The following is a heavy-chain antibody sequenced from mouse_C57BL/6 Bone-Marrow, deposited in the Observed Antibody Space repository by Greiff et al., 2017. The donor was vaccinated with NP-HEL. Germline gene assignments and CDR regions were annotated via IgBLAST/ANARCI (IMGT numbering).Heavy chain of an antibody. CDR3: ARGYYDGYHRYFDV. Sequence: VQLQQSGPELVKPGASVKIPCKASGYTFTDYNMDWVKQSHGKSLEWIGDINPNNGGTIYNQKFKGKATLTVDKSSSTAYMELRSLTSEDTAVYYSARGYYDGYHRYFDVWGTGTTVTVSS. V-gene: IGHV1-18*01. D-gene: IGHD2-3*01. CDR1: GYTFTDYN. CDR2: INPNNGGT. J-gene: IGHJ1*03.